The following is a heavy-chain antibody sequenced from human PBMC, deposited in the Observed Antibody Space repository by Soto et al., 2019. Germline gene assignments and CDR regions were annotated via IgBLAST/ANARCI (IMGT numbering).Heavy chain of an antibody. J-gene: IGHJ6*02. CDR1: GYSISSSNW. Sequence: PSETPSLTCAVSGYSISSSNWWGWIRQPPGKGLEWIGSIYYSGSTYYNPSLKSRVTISVDTSKNQFSLKLSSVTAADTAVYYCAREVIPSYYYYGMDVWGQGTTVTVSS. V-gene: IGHV4-28*03. D-gene: IGHD3-22*01. CDR3: AREVIPSYYYYGMDV. CDR2: IYYSGST.